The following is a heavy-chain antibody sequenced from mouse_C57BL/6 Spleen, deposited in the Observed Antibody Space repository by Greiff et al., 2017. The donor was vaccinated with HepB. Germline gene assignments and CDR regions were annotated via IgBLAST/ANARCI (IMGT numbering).Heavy chain of an antibody. CDR1: GYTFTSYW. J-gene: IGHJ3*01. D-gene: IGHD2-1*01. Sequence: QVQLQQPGAELVKPGASVKLSCKASGYTFTSYWMQWVKQRPGQGLEWIGEIDPSDSYTNYNQKFKGKATLTVDTSSSTAYMQLSSLTSEDSAVYYCARSGAYGNSFAYWGQGTLVTVSA. CDR2: IDPSDSYT. CDR3: ARSGAYGNSFAY. V-gene: IGHV1-50*01.